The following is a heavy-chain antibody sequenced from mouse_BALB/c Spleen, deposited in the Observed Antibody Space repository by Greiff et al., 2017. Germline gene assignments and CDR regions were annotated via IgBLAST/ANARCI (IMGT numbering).Heavy chain of an antibody. V-gene: IGHV5-6-5*01. J-gene: IGHJ3*01. CDR2: ISSGGST. CDR1: GFTFSSYA. D-gene: IGHD2-4*01. CDR3: ARTLYYDYDWFAY. Sequence: EVQLVESGGGLVKPGGSLKLSCAASGFTFSSYAMSWVRQTPEKRLEWVASISSGGSTYYPDSVKGRFTISRDNARNILYLQMSSLRSEDTAMYYCARTLYYDYDWFAYWGQGTLVTVSA.